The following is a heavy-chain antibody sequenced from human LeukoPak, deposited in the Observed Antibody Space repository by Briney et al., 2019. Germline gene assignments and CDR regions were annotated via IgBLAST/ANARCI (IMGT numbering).Heavy chain of an antibody. CDR3: ARGLGDSSGYYYSDY. Sequence: SVKVSCTTSGGTFTTYAISWVRQAPGQGLEWMGGIIPIFGTGNYAQKFQGRVTITADESTSTAYMELSSLRCEDTAVYYCARGLGDSSGYYYSDYWGQGTLVTVSS. CDR1: GGTFTTYA. J-gene: IGHJ4*02. D-gene: IGHD3-22*01. V-gene: IGHV1-69*13. CDR2: IIPIFGTG.